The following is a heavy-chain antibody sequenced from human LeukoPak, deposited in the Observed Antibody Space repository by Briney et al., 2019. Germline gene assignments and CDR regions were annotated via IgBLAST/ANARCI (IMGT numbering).Heavy chain of an antibody. CDR1: GFTVSSNS. CDR3: AKDSGEFFDY. CDR2: IYSDNT. Sequence: GGSLRLSRTVSGFTVSSNSMSWIRQAPGKGLEWVSFIYSDNTHYSDSVKGRFTISRDNSKNTLYLQMNSLRAEDTAVYYCAKDSGEFFDYWGQGTLVTVSS. D-gene: IGHD1-26*01. V-gene: IGHV3-53*01. J-gene: IGHJ4*02.